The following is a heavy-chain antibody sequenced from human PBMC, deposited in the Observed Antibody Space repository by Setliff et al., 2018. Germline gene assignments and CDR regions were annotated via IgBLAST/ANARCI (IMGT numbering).Heavy chain of an antibody. CDR2: INAGNGIT. Sequence: ASVKVSCKASGYVFINFYMYWVRQAHGQRPDWMGWINAGNGITKYSQKFQGRVTITRDTSASTAYMELSSLRSDDTAVYYCARVDYYGSGNYYDHWGQGTLVTVSS. V-gene: IGHV1-3*01. D-gene: IGHD3-10*01. J-gene: IGHJ4*02. CDR3: ARVDYYGSGNYYDH. CDR1: GYVFINFY.